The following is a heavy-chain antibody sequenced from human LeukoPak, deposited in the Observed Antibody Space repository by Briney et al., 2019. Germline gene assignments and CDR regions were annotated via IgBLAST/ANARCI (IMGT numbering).Heavy chain of an antibody. CDR2: MNPKSGNT. Sequence: ASVKVSCKASGYTFTTCDINWVRQATGQGLEWLGWMNPKSGNTGYAQSCGGRVTMTRDTAISTAYMELSNLRSEDTAIYYCTRGSSGRRDYWGQGPLVTVSS. CDR1: GYTFTTCD. J-gene: IGHJ4*02. CDR3: TRGSSGRRDY. D-gene: IGHD6-19*01. V-gene: IGHV1-8*01.